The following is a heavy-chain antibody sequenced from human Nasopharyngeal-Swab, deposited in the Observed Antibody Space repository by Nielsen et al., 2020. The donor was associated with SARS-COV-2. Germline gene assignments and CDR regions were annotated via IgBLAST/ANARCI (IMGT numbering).Heavy chain of an antibody. CDR3: AKRAVQWELPISYFDY. J-gene: IGHJ4*02. CDR2: ISSSSSYI. Sequence: GESLKISCAASGFTFSSYRMNWVRQAPGKGLEWVSSISSSSSYIYYADSVKGRFTISRDNSKNTLYLQMNSLRAEDTAVYYCAKRAVQWELPISYFDYWGQGTLVTVSS. CDR1: GFTFSSYR. V-gene: IGHV3-21*01. D-gene: IGHD1-26*01.